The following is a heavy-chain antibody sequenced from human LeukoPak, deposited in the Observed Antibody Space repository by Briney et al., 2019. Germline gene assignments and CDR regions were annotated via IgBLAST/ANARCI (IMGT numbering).Heavy chain of an antibody. V-gene: IGHV3-74*01. D-gene: IGHD5-18*01. Sequence: GGSLRLSCAASGFTFSSYWMHWVRQAPGKGLVWVSRISSDGSSTSYADSVKGRFTISRDNAKNTLYLQVNSLRAEDTAVYYCARDTAMANYFDYWGQGTPVTVSS. CDR1: GFTFSSYW. J-gene: IGHJ4*02. CDR3: ARDTAMANYFDY. CDR2: ISSDGSST.